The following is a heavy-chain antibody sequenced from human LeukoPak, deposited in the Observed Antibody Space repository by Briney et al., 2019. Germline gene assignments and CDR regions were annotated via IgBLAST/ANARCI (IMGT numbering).Heavy chain of an antibody. Sequence: GGSLRLSCAASKFAFNTYSTNWVRQAPGKGLEWISYISSSSGTIYYADSVRGRFTISRDNAKNSLYLQMSSLRVEDTALYYCARAMGIRNTRSYVFYAMDVWGQGTTVAVSS. D-gene: IGHD2-2*01. J-gene: IGHJ6*02. CDR3: ARAMGIRNTRSYVFYAMDV. CDR2: ISSSSGTI. CDR1: KFAFNTYS. V-gene: IGHV3-48*01.